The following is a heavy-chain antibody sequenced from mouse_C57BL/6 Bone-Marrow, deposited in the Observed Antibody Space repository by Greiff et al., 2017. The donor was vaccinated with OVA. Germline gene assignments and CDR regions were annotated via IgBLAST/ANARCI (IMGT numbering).Heavy chain of an antibody. CDR2: ILPGSGST. D-gene: IGHD3-2*02. J-gene: IGHJ3*01. CDR3: ARGGSSGYWFAY. V-gene: IGHV1-9*01. CDR1: GYTFTGYW. Sequence: QVQLQQSGAELMKPGASVTLSCKATGYTFTGYWIEWVKQRPGHGLEWIGEILPGSGSTNYNDKFKGKATFTADTSSNTAYMQLSSLTTEDSAIYYCARGGSSGYWFAYWGQGTLVTVSA.